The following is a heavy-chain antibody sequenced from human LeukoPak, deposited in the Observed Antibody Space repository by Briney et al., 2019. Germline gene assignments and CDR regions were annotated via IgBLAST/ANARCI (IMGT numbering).Heavy chain of an antibody. Sequence: PSETLSLTCAVYGESFRYNYWTWIPRPTGRGLEWIGEFTHTGSTKYNPSLETRVSILVDTSEKQFSLRLTSVTAADTAVYYCARGETYCGGDCYSEVHVSLRWYYWGQGTLVTVSS. CDR1: GESFRYNY. J-gene: IGHJ4*02. D-gene: IGHD2-21*02. V-gene: IGHV4-34*01. CDR3: ARGETYCGGDCYSEVHVSLRWYY. CDR2: FTHTGST.